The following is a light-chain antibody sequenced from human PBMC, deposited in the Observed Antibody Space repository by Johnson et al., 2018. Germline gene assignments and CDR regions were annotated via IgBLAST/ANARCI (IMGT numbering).Light chain of an antibody. CDR3: GTWDSSLSAGNV. J-gene: IGLJ1*01. Sequence: QSVLTQPPSVSAAPGQKVTISCSGSSSNIGNNYVSWYQQLPGTAPKLLIYEHNKRPSGIPDRFFGSKSGPSATLGITGLQTRAEADYYCGTWDSSLSAGNVFGTGTKVTVL. CDR1: SSNIGNNY. V-gene: IGLV1-51*02. CDR2: EHN.